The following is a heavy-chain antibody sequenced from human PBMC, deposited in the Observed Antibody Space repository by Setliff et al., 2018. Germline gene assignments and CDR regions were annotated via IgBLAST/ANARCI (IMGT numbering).Heavy chain of an antibody. CDR2: IIPNFGTT. CDR1: GGTFRSYG. CDR3: TRSSSYGMRYWFDS. D-gene: IGHD2-2*01. V-gene: IGHV1-69*05. Sequence: SVKVSCKASGGTFRSYGISWVRQAPGQGLEWMGGIIPNFGTTSYAQKFQGRVTMTRDTSMSTVYMELTRLTSDDTAVYYCTRSSSYGMRYWFDSWGQGPLVTVSS. J-gene: IGHJ5*01.